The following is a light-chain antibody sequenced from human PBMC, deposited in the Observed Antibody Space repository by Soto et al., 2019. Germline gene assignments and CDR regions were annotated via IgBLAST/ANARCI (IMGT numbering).Light chain of an antibody. CDR2: EVT. V-gene: IGLV2-8*01. CDR1: SSDVGGYSF. J-gene: IGLJ2*01. Sequence: QSALTQPPSASGSPGQSVTISCTGTSSDVGGYSFVSWYQQHPGKAPKLMIYEVTKRHSGVPDRFSASKSGNTASLTVSGLQAEDEADYYCSSYAGSNTVIFGGGTQLTVL. CDR3: SSYAGSNTVI.